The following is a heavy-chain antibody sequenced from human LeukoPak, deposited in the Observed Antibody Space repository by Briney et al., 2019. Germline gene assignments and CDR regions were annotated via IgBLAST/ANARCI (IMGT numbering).Heavy chain of an antibody. CDR2: ISSDSNYI. CDR3: ARKENILTGYYDH. V-gene: IGHV3-21*01. Sequence: GGSLRLSCAASGFTFSSYTMNWVRQAPGKGLEWVSSISSDSNYIYYADSVKGRFTIFRDNAWNSLYLQMNSLRAEDTAVYYCARKENILTGYYDHWGRGTLVTVSS. D-gene: IGHD3-9*01. J-gene: IGHJ5*02. CDR1: GFTFSSYT.